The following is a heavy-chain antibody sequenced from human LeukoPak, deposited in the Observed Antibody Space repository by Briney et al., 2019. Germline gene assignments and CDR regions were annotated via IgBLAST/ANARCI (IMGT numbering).Heavy chain of an antibody. J-gene: IGHJ4*02. CDR3: ARDYCSSTSCLFDY. CDR1: GGTFISYA. V-gene: IGHV1-2*06. D-gene: IGHD2-2*01. CDR2: INPNSGDT. Sequence: ASVKVSCKASGGTFISYAISWVRQAPGQGLEWMGRINPNSGDTNYAQNFQGRVTMTRDTSISTAYMELSRLRSDDTAVYYCARDYCSSTSCLFDYWGQGTLVTVSS.